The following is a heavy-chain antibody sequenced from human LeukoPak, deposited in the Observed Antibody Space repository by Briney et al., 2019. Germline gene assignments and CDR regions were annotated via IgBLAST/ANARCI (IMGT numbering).Heavy chain of an antibody. CDR1: GFTFSSYS. CDR3: ARGGSYLSAFDI. J-gene: IGHJ3*02. Sequence: GGSLRLSCAASGFTFSSYSMNWVRQAPGKGLEGVSAISGSGGSKYYADSVRARFPIPRDNSKNTLYLQMNSLRAEDTAVYYCARGGSYLSAFDIWGQGTMVTVSS. CDR2: ISGSGGSK. V-gene: IGHV3-23*01. D-gene: IGHD1-26*01.